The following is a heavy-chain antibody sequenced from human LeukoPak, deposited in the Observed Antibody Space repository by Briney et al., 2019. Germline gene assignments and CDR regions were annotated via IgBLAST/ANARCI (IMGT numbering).Heavy chain of an antibody. CDR2: IKQDGNER. Sequence: PGGSLRLSCAASGFTFSSYWMSWVRQAPGKGLEWVANIKQDGNERHYVDSVKGRFTISRDNSKNSLYLQMNSLRPEDTAVYYCASDSPRVGATGSNDHWGQGTQVTVSS. J-gene: IGHJ4*02. CDR1: GFTFSSYW. CDR3: ASDSPRVGATGSNDH. V-gene: IGHV3-7*03. D-gene: IGHD1-26*01.